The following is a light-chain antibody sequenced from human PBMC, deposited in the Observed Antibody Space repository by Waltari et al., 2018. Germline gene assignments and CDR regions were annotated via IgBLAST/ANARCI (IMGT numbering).Light chain of an antibody. CDR3: KSYTTKNTWV. Sequence: QSALTQPASVSGSPGQSITISCTGTSNDDGGYSYVSWYQQHLGKAPKLMIFEVSKRPSGVSNRSSGSKSDNPASLTISGLQAEDEADYFCKSYTTKNTWVFGGGTKLTVL. J-gene: IGLJ3*02. V-gene: IGLV2-14*01. CDR2: EVS. CDR1: SNDDGGYSY.